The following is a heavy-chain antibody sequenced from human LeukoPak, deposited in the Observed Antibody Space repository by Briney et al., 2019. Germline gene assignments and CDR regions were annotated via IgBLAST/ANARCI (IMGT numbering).Heavy chain of an antibody. CDR3: ATGNYYDSRGYYTFGH. CDR2: TNGDGSTT. CDR1: GFTFSRYW. V-gene: IGHV3-74*01. D-gene: IGHD3-22*01. J-gene: IGHJ1*01. Sequence: QPGGSLRLSCAASGFTFSRYWMHWVRQAPGKGLVWVSRTNGDGSTTSYADSVKGGFIISRDNAKDTLYLQMNSLRAEDTAVYYCATGNYYDSRGYYTFGHWGQGTLVTVSS.